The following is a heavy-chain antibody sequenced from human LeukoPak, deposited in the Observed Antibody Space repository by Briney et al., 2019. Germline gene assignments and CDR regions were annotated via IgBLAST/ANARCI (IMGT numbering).Heavy chain of an antibody. J-gene: IGHJ4*02. CDR2: INPNSGGT. V-gene: IGHV1-2*02. D-gene: IGHD2-2*01. Sequence: RRASVKVSCKASGYTFTGYYMHWVRQAPGQGLEWMGWINPNSGGTNYAQKFQGRVTMTRDTSISTAYMELSRLRSDDTAVYYCARTLSTTSCYADYWGQGTLVTVSS. CDR1: GYTFTGYY. CDR3: ARTLSTTSCYADY.